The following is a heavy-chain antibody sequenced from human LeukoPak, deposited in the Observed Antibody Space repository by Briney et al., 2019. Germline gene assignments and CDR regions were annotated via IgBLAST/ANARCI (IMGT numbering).Heavy chain of an antibody. J-gene: IGHJ3*02. CDR1: GGSISSSSYY. CDR3: ARDLPTTVVLRGAFEI. CDR2: IYYSGST. V-gene: IGHV4-39*07. Sequence: SETLSLTCTVSGGSISSSSYYWGWIRQPPGKGLEWIGSIYYSGSTYYNPSLKSRVTVSVDTSKNQFSLKLSSVTAADTAVYYCARDLPTTVVLRGAFEIWGQGTMVTVSS. D-gene: IGHD4-23*01.